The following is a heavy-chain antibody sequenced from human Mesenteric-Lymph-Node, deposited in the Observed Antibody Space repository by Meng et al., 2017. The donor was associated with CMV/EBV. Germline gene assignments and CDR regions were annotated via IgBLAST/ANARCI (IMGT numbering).Heavy chain of an antibody. Sequence: GESLKISCAASGFTFSIYSMNWVRQAPGKGLEWVSAISGSGGSTYYADSVKGRFTISRDNSKNTLYLQMNSLRAEDTAVYYCAKGSEYGGNRRGYFDYWGQGTLVTVSS. CDR1: GFTFSIYS. J-gene: IGHJ4*02. CDR3: AKGSEYGGNRRGYFDY. D-gene: IGHD4-23*01. CDR2: ISGSGGST. V-gene: IGHV3-23*01.